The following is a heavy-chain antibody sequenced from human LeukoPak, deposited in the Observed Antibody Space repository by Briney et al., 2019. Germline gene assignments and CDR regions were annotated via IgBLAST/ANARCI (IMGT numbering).Heavy chain of an antibody. V-gene: IGHV1-69*13. J-gene: IGHJ3*02. D-gene: IGHD3-22*01. Sequence: ASVKVSCKASGGSFTFTSHAISWVRQAPGQGLEWMGGLIPIYGSANYAQKFQGRLTITSDESTRTVYMELSSLRPEDSAVQYCAGFFYDNSGDAFDIWGQGTMVTVSS. CDR2: LIPIYGSA. CDR3: AGFFYDNSGDAFDI. CDR1: GGSFTFTSHA.